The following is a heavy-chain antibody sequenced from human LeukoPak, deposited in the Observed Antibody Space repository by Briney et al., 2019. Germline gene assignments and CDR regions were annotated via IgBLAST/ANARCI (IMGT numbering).Heavy chain of an antibody. CDR1: GFTFNNYA. D-gene: IGHD6-6*01. CDR2: VTGDGGDT. Sequence: PGGSLRLSCAASGFTFNNYAMAWVRQAPGKGLEWVSAVTGDGGDTYHADSVKGRLTISRDNSKSTRYLQMNSLRADDTAIYYCAKGSSSSRPYFFDHWAPGTLVTVSS. CDR3: AKGSSSSRPYFFDH. V-gene: IGHV3-23*01. J-gene: IGHJ4*02.